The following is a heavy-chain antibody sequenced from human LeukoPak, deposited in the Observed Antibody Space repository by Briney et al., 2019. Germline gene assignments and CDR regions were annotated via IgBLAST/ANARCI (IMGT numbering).Heavy chain of an antibody. CDR3: ARRVPGYYGMDV. V-gene: IGHV4-59*01. J-gene: IGHJ6*02. CDR1: GGSISSYY. Sequence: SETLSPTCTVSGGSISSYYWNWIRQPPGKGLEWIGYTYYSGGTNYNPSLKSRVTISVDTSKNQFSLKLSSVTAADTAVYYCARRVPGYYGMDVWGQGTTVTVSS. D-gene: IGHD3-10*01. CDR2: TYYSGGT.